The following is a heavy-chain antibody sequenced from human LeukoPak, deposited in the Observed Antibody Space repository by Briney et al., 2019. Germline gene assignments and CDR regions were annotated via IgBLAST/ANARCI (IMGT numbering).Heavy chain of an antibody. CDR3: AKEVAAAGRGRVDY. Sequence: GGSLRLSCAASGFTFSNYAMSWVRQAPGTGLEWVSAISGSGGSTYYADSVKGRFTISRDNSKNTLYLQMNSLRAEDTAVYYCAKEVAAAGRGRVDYWGQGTLVTVSS. CDR1: GFTFSNYA. J-gene: IGHJ4*02. D-gene: IGHD6-13*01. CDR2: ISGSGGST. V-gene: IGHV3-23*01.